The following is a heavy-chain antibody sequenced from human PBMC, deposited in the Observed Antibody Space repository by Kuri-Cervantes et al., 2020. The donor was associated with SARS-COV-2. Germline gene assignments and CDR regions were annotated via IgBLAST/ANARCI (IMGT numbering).Heavy chain of an antibody. J-gene: IGHJ4*02. Sequence: SVKVSCKASGYTFTGYYIHWVRQAPGQGLEWMGGIIPIFGTANYAQKFQGRVTITTDESTSTAYMELSSLRSEDTAVYYCASGSITIFGVVTTGFGYWGQGTLVTVSS. D-gene: IGHD3-3*01. CDR2: IIPIFGTA. CDR3: ASGSITIFGVVTTGFGY. V-gene: IGHV1-69*05. CDR1: GYTFTGYY.